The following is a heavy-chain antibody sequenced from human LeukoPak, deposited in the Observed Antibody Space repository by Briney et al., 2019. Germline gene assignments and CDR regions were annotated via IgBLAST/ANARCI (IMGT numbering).Heavy chain of an antibody. D-gene: IGHD3-10*01. CDR3: ARVRAYYMDV. Sequence: GGSLRLSCAASGFTFSSYAMSWVRQAPGKGLEWVSAMSGSGGSTYYADSVKGRFTISRDNSKNTLYLQMNGLRAEDTAVYYCARVRAYYMDVWGKGTTVTVSS. CDR1: GFTFSSYA. CDR2: MSGSGGST. J-gene: IGHJ6*03. V-gene: IGHV3-23*01.